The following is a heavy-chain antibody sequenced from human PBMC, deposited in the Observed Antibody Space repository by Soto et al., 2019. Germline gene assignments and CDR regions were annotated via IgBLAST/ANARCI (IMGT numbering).Heavy chain of an antibody. J-gene: IGHJ6*02. CDR3: THSRCGGDCLQSYSSHYYYGMDV. Sequence: QITLMESGPTLVKPTQTLTLTCTFSGFSLSTGGVGVGWIRQPPGKALEWLALIYWDDDKRYSPSLRSRLTLTKDTSTIPLILTMTNMDPVDTATYYCTHSRCGGDCLQSYSSHYYYGMDVWGQGTTVTVSS. CDR1: GFSLSTGGVG. D-gene: IGHD2-21*02. CDR2: IYWDDDK. V-gene: IGHV2-5*02.